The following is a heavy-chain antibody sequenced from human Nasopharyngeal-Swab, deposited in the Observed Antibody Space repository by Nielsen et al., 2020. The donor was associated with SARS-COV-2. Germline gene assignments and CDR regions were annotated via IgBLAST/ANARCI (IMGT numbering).Heavy chain of an antibody. CDR1: GGTFRSNA. D-gene: IGHD6-6*01. Sequence: VSCVAPGGTFRSNAISWERQAPGQGLEWMGGIIPIFGTANYAQKFQGRVTITADESTSTAYMELSSLRSEDTAVYYCARASVEYSNADRYFDYWGQGTLVTVSS. CDR3: ARASVEYSNADRYFDY. V-gene: IGHV1-69*01. J-gene: IGHJ4*02. CDR2: IIPIFGTA.